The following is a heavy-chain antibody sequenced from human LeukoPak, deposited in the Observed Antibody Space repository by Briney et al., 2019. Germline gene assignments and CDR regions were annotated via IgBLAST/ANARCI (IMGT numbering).Heavy chain of an antibody. CDR2: ISSSSSYI. J-gene: IGHJ4*02. CDR3: VGLKISYGPIRGVDY. CDR1: GFTFSSYS. Sequence: GGSLRLSCAASGFTFSSYSMNWVRQAPGKGLEWVSSISSSSSYIYYADSVKGRFTISRDNAKNSLYLQMNSLRAEDTAVYYSVGLKISYGPIRGVDYWGQGTLVTVSS. V-gene: IGHV3-21*01. D-gene: IGHD5-18*01.